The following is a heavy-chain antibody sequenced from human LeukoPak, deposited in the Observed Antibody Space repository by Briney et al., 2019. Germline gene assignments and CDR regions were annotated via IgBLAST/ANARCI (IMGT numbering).Heavy chain of an antibody. Sequence: PSETLSLTCTVSGGSISSYYWSWIRQPPGKGLEWIGYIYYSGSTNYNPSLKSRVTLSVDTSKNQFSLKLSSVTAADTAVYYCASQDILTGYYSGGFDYWGQGTLVTVSS. D-gene: IGHD3-9*01. CDR1: GGSISSYY. J-gene: IGHJ4*02. CDR2: IYYSGST. V-gene: IGHV4-59*08. CDR3: ASQDILTGYYSGGFDY.